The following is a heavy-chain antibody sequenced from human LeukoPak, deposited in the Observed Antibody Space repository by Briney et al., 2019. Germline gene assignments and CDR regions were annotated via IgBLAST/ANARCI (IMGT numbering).Heavy chain of an antibody. D-gene: IGHD5-24*01. CDR2: INPDGSQK. Sequence: GGSLRLSCAASGFSFSGSWMNWVRQAPGKGLEWVANINPDGSQKRFVASVMGRFTMSRDNAKNSLYLQMNSLRVEDTAVFYCAAWTDRGYNFWGQGTLVTASS. CDR1: GFSFSGSW. V-gene: IGHV3-7*01. CDR3: AAWTDRGYNF. J-gene: IGHJ4*02.